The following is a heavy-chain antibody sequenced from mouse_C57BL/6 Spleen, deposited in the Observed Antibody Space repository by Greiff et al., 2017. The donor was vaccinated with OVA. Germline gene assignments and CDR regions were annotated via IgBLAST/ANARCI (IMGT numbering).Heavy chain of an antibody. CDR3: ARSNWGNYYAMDY. CDR2: IDPSDSYT. D-gene: IGHD4-1*01. CDR1: GYTFTSYW. V-gene: IGHV1-50*01. J-gene: IGHJ4*01. Sequence: VQLQQPGAELVKPGASVKLSCKASGYTFTSYWMQWVKQRPGQGLEWIGEIDPSDSYTNYNQKFKGKATLTVDTSSSTAYMQLSSLTSEDSAVYYCARSNWGNYYAMDYWGQGTSVTVSS.